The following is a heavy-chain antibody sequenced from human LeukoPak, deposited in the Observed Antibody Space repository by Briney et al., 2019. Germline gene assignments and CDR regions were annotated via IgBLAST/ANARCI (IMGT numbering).Heavy chain of an antibody. CDR2: IYSGGST. V-gene: IGHV3-53*04. CDR3: ARDNGRNGFDI. CDR1: GFTVSTNY. Sequence: GGSLRLSCAASGFTVSTNYMSWARQAPGKGLEWVSVIYSGGSTYYADSVKGRFTISRHNSKNTLHLQMNSLRSEDTAVYFCARDNGRNGFDIWGQGTMVTVSS. J-gene: IGHJ3*02.